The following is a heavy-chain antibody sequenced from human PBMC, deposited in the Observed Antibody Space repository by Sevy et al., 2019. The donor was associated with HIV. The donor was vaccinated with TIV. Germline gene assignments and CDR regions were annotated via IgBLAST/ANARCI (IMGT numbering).Heavy chain of an antibody. V-gene: IGHV3-48*03. Sequence: GGSLRLSCVDSTFTFSRYDMNWVRQAPGKGLEWLAYISSYDGTIYYADSVKGRFTISRDNAKNSLYLHMNSLRVEDTAVYYCARESLGVRSYYMDVWGIGTTVTVSS. CDR2: ISSYDGTI. D-gene: IGHD2-21*01. J-gene: IGHJ6*03. CDR3: ARESLGVRSYYMDV. CDR1: TFTFSRYD.